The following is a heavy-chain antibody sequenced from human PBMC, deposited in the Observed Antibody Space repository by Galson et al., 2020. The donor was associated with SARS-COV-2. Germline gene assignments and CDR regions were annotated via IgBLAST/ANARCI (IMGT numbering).Heavy chain of an antibody. CDR2: IKQDGSEK. D-gene: IGHD6-13*01. V-gene: IGHV3-7*01. CDR1: GFTFSSYW. Sequence: GESLKISCAASGFTFSSYWMSWVRQAPGKGLEWVANIKQDGSEKYYVDSVKGRFTISRDNAKNSLYLQMNSLRAEDTAVYYCARVAGSSWYFDYWGQGTLVTVSS. J-gene: IGHJ4*02. CDR3: ARVAGSSWYFDY.